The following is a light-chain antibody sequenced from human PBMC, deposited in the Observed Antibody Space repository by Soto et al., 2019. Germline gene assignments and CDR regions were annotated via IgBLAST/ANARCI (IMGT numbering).Light chain of an antibody. Sequence: EIVMTQSPATLSVSPGERATLSCRASQSVNNNLAWYQQKPGQAPRLLIYDASTRATGIPARFSGSGSGTEFTLTISSLQSEDFAVYYCQQYNNWSPTFGPGTKVDIK. CDR3: QQYNNWSPT. CDR1: QSVNNN. CDR2: DAS. V-gene: IGKV3-15*01. J-gene: IGKJ3*01.